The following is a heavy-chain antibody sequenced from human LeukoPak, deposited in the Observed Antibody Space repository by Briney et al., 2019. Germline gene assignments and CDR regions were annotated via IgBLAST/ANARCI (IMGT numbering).Heavy chain of an antibody. CDR3: AKDVDTAMVTFDY. D-gene: IGHD5-18*01. V-gene: IGHV3-23*01. J-gene: IGHJ4*02. CDR1: GFTFSSYA. CDR2: ISGSGGST. Sequence: GGSLRLSCAASGFTFSSYAMSWDRQAPGTGLEWVSAISGSGGSTYYADSVKGRFTISRDNSKNTLYLQMNSLRAEDTAVYYCAKDVDTAMVTFDYWGQGTLVTVSS.